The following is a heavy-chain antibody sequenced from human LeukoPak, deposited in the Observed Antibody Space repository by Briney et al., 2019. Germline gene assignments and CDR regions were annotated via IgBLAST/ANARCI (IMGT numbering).Heavy chain of an antibody. CDR1: GFTASGLRFSKAW. CDR2: IKNEADGKTI. D-gene: IGHD3-22*01. V-gene: IGHV3-15*01. Sequence: GGSLKLSCTASGFTASGLRFSKAWWSWVRQAPGKGLEWVGRIKNEADGKTIDFAESVKGRFTISRDDSKNTAYLQMNSLRSEDTVVYFCTTDAQRSIYYYEFDFWGQGTLVTVSS. CDR3: TTDAQRSIYYYEFDF. J-gene: IGHJ4*02.